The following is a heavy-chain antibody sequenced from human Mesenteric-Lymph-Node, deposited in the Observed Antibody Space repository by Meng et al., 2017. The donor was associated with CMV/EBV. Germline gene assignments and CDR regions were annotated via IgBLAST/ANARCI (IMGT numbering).Heavy chain of an antibody. CDR1: GFTFSSYW. J-gene: IGHJ5*02. CDR3: ARKNDGADLDL. V-gene: IGHV3-74*01. CDR2: INGDGGST. D-gene: IGHD5-24*01. Sequence: GESLKISCAASGFTFSSYWMHWVRQAPGKGLVWVSRINGDGGSTTYADSVKGRFTISRDNAKNTLYLQMNNLRVEDTAVYYCARKNDGADLDLWGQGTPVTVSS.